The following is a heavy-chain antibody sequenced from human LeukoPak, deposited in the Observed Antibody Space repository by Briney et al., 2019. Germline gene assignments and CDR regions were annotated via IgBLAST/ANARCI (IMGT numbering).Heavy chain of an antibody. CDR1: GYTFTSYA. Sequence: ASVKVSCKASGYTFTSYAMHWVRQAPGQRLEWMGWINAGNGNTKYSQKFQGRVTITRDTSASTAYMELSGLRSEDTAVYYCARVSGVSLGAFDIWGQGTMVTVSS. V-gene: IGHV1-3*01. CDR3: ARVSGVSLGAFDI. CDR2: INAGNGNT. J-gene: IGHJ3*02. D-gene: IGHD3-16*01.